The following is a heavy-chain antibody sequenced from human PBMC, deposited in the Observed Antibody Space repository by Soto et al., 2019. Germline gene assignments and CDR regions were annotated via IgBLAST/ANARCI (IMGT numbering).Heavy chain of an antibody. D-gene: IGHD2-15*01. CDR2: INHSGST. J-gene: IGHJ5*02. V-gene: IGHV4-34*01. CDR3: ARGFSTLWMRGTHNRDKHYRFGP. Sequence: PSETLSLTCAVYGGSFSGYYWSWIRQPPGKGLEWIGEINHSGSTNYNPSLKSRVTISVDTSKNQFSLKLSSVTAADTAVYYCARGFSTLWMRGTHNRDKHYRFGPWGQGTLVTVSS. CDR1: GGSFSGYY.